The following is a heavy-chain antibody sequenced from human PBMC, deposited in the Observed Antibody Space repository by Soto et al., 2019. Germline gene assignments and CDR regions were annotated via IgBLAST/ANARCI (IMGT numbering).Heavy chain of an antibody. V-gene: IGHV1-69*06. J-gene: IGHJ4*02. Sequence: SVKVSCKASGGTFSSYAISWVRQAPGQGLEWMGGIIPIFGTANYAQKFQGRVTITADKSTSTAYMELSSLRSEDTAVYYCARGPTYYYDSSGYYCDYWGQGTLVTVSS. D-gene: IGHD3-22*01. CDR1: GGTFSSYA. CDR2: IIPIFGTA. CDR3: ARGPTYYYDSSGYYCDY.